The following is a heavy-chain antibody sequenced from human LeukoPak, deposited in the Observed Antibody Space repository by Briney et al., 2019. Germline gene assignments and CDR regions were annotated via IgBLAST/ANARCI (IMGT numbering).Heavy chain of an antibody. CDR1: GFTVSSNY. D-gene: IGHD6-13*01. V-gene: IGHV3-53*01. J-gene: IGHJ6*02. Sequence: PGGSLRLSCAASGFTVSSNYMSWVRQAPGKGLEWVSVIYSGGSTYYADSVKGRFTIPRDNSKNTLYLQMNSLRAEDTAVYYCARDRAAAGKDYYYYGMDVWGQGTTVTVSS. CDR3: ARDRAAAGKDYYYYGMDV. CDR2: IYSGGST.